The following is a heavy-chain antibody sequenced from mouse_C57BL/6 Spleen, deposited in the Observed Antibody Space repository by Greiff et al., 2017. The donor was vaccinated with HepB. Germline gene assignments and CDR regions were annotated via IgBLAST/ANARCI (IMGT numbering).Heavy chain of an antibody. CDR2: IDPSDSYT. J-gene: IGHJ4*01. D-gene: IGHD2-1*01. V-gene: IGHV1-59*01. Sequence: VKLQQPGAELVRPGTSVKLSCKASGYTFTSYWMHWVKQRPGQGLEWIGVIDPSDSYTNYNQKFKGKATLTVDTSSSTAYMQLSSLTSEDSAVYYCARKVYYGNYYYAMDYWGQGTSVTVSS. CDR3: ARKVYYGNYYYAMDY. CDR1: GYTFTSYW.